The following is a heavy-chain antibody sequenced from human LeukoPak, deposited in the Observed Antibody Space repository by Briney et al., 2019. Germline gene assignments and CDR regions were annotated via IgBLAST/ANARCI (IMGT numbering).Heavy chain of an antibody. CDR2: IKQDGSEK. D-gene: IGHD3-22*01. J-gene: IGHJ4*02. CDR3: ARGYYDNPYYFDY. Sequence: TGGSLRLSCAASGFTFSSYWMSWVRQAPGKGLEGVANIKQDGSEKYYVDSVKGRFTISRDNDKNSLYLQMNSLRAEDTAVYYCARGYYDNPYYFDYWGQGTLVTVSS. V-gene: IGHV3-7*01. CDR1: GFTFSSYW.